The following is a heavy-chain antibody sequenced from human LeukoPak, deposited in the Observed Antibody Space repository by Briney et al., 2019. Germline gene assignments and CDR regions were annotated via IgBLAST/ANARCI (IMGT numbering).Heavy chain of an antibody. J-gene: IGHJ6*03. CDR1: GGSISSGSFH. CDR3: ARHDLDGFYYYYYMDV. D-gene: IGHD6-25*01. Sequence: SETLSLTCTVSGGSISSGSFHWGWIRQPPGKGLQWIGSIYYTGSTCYNLSLRSRVTISVDTSRNQFSLNLNSVTAADTAVYFCARHDLDGFYYYYYMDVWGKGTTVTVSS. CDR2: IYYTGST. V-gene: IGHV4-39*01.